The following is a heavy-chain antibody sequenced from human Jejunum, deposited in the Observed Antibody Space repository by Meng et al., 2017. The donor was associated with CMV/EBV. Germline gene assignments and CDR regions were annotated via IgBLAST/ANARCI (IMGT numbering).Heavy chain of an antibody. V-gene: IGHV3-66*02. D-gene: IGHD2-15*01. CDR1: FTVSTSY. CDR2: IYNGDNA. Sequence: FTVSTSYMSGVRQAPGKGLEWVSVIYNGDNAYYSDSVKGRFSISRDKSENIAYLQMNDLRQDDTAVYYCARASPIWGRSGSGGLDVWGQGTTVTVSS. CDR3: ARASPIWGRSGSGGLDV. J-gene: IGHJ6*02.